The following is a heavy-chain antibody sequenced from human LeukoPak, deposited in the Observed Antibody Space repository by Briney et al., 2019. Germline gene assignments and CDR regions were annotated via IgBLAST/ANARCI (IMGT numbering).Heavy chain of an antibody. CDR1: GGSISSGSYY. Sequence: SETLSLTCTVSGGSISSGSYYWSWIRQPAGKGPEWIGRIYTSGSTNYNPSLKSRVTISVDTSKNQFSLKLSSVTAADTAVYYCARGGYSYARYYFDYWGQGTLVTVSS. D-gene: IGHD5-18*01. J-gene: IGHJ4*02. V-gene: IGHV4-61*02. CDR2: IYTSGST. CDR3: ARGGYSYARYYFDY.